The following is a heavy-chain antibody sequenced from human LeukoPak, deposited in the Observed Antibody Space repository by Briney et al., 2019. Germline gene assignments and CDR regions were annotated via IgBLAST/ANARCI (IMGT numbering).Heavy chain of an antibody. V-gene: IGHV1-69*13. D-gene: IGHD2-15*01. CDR3: AGDLKDCSGGSCYYDYYYGMDV. CDR2: IIPIFGTA. CDR1: GGTFSSYA. Sequence: GASVKVSCKASGGTFSSYAISWVRQAPGQGLEWMGGIIPIFGTANYAQKFQGRVTITADESTSTAYMELSSLRSEDTAVYYCAGDLKDCSGGSCYYDYYYGMDVWGQGTTVTVSS. J-gene: IGHJ6*02.